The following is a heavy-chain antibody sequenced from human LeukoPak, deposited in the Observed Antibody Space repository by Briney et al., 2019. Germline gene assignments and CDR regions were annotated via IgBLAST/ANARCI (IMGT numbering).Heavy chain of an antibody. CDR1: GFTFSSYA. CDR3: ARDLRRVLEFDY. J-gene: IGHJ4*02. V-gene: IGHV3-23*01. Sequence: GSLRLSCAASGFTFSSYAMTWVRQAPGKGLEWVSSISGSGGTTYYADSVKGRFTISRDNAKNSLYLQMNSLRAEDTAVYYCARDLRRVLEFDYWGQGTLVTVSS. D-gene: IGHD3-3*01. CDR2: ISGSGGTT.